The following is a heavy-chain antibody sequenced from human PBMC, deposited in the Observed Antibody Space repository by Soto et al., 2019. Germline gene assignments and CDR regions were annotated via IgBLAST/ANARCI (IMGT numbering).Heavy chain of an antibody. V-gene: IGHV1-3*01. CDR3: ARGLVVVAATGMDV. D-gene: IGHD2-15*01. J-gene: IGHJ6*02. CDR1: GYTFTSYA. Sequence: ASVKVSCKASGYTFTSYAMHWVRQAPGQRLEWMGWINAGNGNTKYSQKFQGRVTITRDTSASTAYMELSSLRSEDTAVYYCARGLVVVAATGMDVWGQGTTVTVSS. CDR2: INAGNGNT.